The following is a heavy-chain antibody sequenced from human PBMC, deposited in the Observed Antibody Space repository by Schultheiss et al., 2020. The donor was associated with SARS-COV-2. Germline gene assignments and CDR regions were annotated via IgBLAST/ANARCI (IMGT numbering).Heavy chain of an antibody. D-gene: IGHD2-15*01. CDR2: IIPIFGTA. CDR3: ARASNLVVVAATWFYFDY. CDR1: GYTFTSYG. Sequence: SVKVSCKASGYTFTSYGISWVRQAPGQGLEWMGGIIPIFGTANYAQKFQGRVTITADESTSTAYMELSSLRSEDTAVYYCARASNLVVVAATWFYFDYWGQGTLVTVSS. J-gene: IGHJ4*02. V-gene: IGHV1-69*13.